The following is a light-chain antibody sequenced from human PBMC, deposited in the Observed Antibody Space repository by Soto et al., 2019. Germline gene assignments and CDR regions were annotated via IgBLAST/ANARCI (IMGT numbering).Light chain of an antibody. CDR2: SVS. Sequence: AIQMTQSPSSLSASVGDRVTITCRASQGIRNDLNWYQQKPGKAPQLLIYSVSSIQSGVPSRFSGSGSGIDFTLTISSLQPEDFATYYCLQDYSYPLTFGPGTKLDIK. CDR3: LQDYSYPLT. J-gene: IGKJ3*01. CDR1: QGIRND. V-gene: IGKV1-6*01.